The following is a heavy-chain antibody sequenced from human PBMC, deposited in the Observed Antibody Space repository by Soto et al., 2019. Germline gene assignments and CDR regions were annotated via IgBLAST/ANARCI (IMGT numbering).Heavy chain of an antibody. J-gene: IGHJ6*02. V-gene: IGHV1-58*02. CDR1: GFTFTSSA. D-gene: IGHD2-2*01. CDR2: IVVGSGHT. CDR3: AAASSTSGGYYGMDV. Sequence: QMQLVQSGPEVKKPGTSVKVSCKTSGFTFTSSAMQWVRQARGQRLEWIGWIVVGSGHTNYAQKFQERVTITRDMSTSTAYMELSSLRSEDTAVYYCAAASSTSGGYYGMDVWGQGTTGTVSS.